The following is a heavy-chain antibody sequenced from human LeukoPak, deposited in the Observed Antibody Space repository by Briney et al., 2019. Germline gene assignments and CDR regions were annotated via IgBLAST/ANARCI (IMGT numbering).Heavy chain of an antibody. CDR2: IYPGDSDT. J-gene: IGHJ4*02. CDR1: GYNFTNHW. D-gene: IGHD4-11*01. V-gene: IGHV5-51*01. Sequence: GESLKISCKGSGYNFTNHWIAWVRQMPGKGLEWMGFIYPGDSDTRVSPSFQGHITISADKSISTAYLQWSSLKASDTAMYYCARHRDHSNYMSPSDYWGQGILVTVSS. CDR3: ARHRDHSNYMSPSDY.